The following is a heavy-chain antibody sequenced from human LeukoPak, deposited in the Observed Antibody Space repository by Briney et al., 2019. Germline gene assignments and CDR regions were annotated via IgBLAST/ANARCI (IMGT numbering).Heavy chain of an antibody. CDR3: ARDGTIWGAFDI. CDR2: TYSGGST. J-gene: IGHJ3*02. D-gene: IGHD4/OR15-4a*01. CDR1: GFTVSSNY. Sequence: GGSLRLSCAASGFTVSSNYMSWVRQAPGKGLEWVSITYSGGSTHYADSVKGRSTISRDNSKYTLYLQMNSLRAEVTAVYYCARDGTIWGAFDIWGEGTMVTVSS. V-gene: IGHV3-53*01.